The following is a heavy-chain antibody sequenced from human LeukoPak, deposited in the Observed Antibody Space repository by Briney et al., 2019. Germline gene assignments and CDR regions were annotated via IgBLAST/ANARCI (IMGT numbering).Heavy chain of an antibody. CDR2: IYPGDSDT. V-gene: IGHV5-51*01. CDR1: GYSFTSYW. J-gene: IGHJ4*02. Sequence: GESLKISCKGSGYSFTSYWIGWVRQMPGKGLEWMGIIYPGDSDTRYSPSFQGQVTISADKSISTAYLQWSSLKASDTAMYYCARQVDCSSTSCCASSPFYYFDYWGQGTLVTVSS. CDR3: ARQVDCSSTSCCASSPFYYFDY. D-gene: IGHD2-2*01.